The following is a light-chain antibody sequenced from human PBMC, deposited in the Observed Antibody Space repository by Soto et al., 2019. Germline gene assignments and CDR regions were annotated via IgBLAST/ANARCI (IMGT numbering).Light chain of an antibody. CDR1: SSNIGAGYD. CDR3: QSYDSSLSGYV. CDR2: DNS. J-gene: IGLJ1*01. V-gene: IGLV1-40*01. Sequence: QSVLTQAPSVSGAPGQRVTISCTGSSSNIGAGYDVHWYQQLPGTAPKVLIYDNSNLPSGVPDRFSGSKSGTSASLAITGLQAEDEADYYCQSYDSSLSGYVFGTGTKVTVL.